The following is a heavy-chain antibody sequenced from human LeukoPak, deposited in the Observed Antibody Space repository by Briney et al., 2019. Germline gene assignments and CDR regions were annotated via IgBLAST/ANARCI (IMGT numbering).Heavy chain of an antibody. CDR3: ARNSGSGCFDY. CDR2: ISNSGGST. Sequence: PGGSLRLSCAASGFTFSSYGMSWVRQAPGKRLEWVSVISNSGGSTDYADSVKGRFTISRDNSKNTLYLQMNSLRAEDTAVYYCARNSGSGCFDYWGQGTLVTVSS. CDR1: GFTFSSYG. D-gene: IGHD6-19*01. J-gene: IGHJ4*02. V-gene: IGHV3-23*01.